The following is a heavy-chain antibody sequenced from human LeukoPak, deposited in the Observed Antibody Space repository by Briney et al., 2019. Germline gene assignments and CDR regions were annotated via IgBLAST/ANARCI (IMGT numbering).Heavy chain of an antibody. V-gene: IGHV4-34*01. CDR3: ARARRDSGYYKVDY. Sequence: SETLSLTCAVYGGSLSGSYWSWIRQPLGKGLEWIGEINHSGSANYNPSLRSRVTLSIDKSKNQFSLTLNSVTAADTAVYYCARARRDSGYYKVDYWGQGTLVTVSS. CDR2: INHSGSA. D-gene: IGHD3-3*01. J-gene: IGHJ4*02. CDR1: GGSLSGSY.